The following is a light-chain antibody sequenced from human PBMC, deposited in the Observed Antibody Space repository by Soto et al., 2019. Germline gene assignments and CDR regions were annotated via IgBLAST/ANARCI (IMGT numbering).Light chain of an antibody. J-gene: IGKJ5*01. Sequence: DFQMTQSPSTLSASVGDRVTITCRASQNIRSRLAWFQQKPGKAPKLLIYDASSLESGDPQRFSGSGSGTDFNFTINSLQPEDIATYYCQQYDDYPITFGRGTRLEIK. CDR1: QNIRSR. CDR3: QQYDDYPIT. V-gene: IGKV1-5*01. CDR2: DAS.